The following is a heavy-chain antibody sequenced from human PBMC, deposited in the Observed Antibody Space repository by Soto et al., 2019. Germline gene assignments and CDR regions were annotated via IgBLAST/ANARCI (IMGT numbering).Heavy chain of an antibody. Sequence: QVQLVESGGGVVQPGRSLRLSCAASGFTFSSYGMHWVRQAPGKGLEWVAVIWYDGRNTYYADSVKGRFTISRDNSKNTLYLQMNSLRAEDTAVYYCARTAYYYDSSGYYFDCWGQGTLVTVFS. D-gene: IGHD3-22*01. V-gene: IGHV3-33*01. J-gene: IGHJ4*02. CDR2: IWYDGRNT. CDR1: GFTFSSYG. CDR3: ARTAYYYDSSGYYFDC.